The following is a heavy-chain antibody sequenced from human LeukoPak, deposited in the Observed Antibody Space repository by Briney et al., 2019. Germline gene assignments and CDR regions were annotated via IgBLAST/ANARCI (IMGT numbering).Heavy chain of an antibody. CDR1: GYTFTGYY. CDR3: ARDVCGGDCYSYYYYYMDV. D-gene: IGHD2-21*01. CDR2: INPTSGGT. J-gene: IGHJ6*03. V-gene: IGHV1-2*02. Sequence: GASVKVSCKASGYTFTGYYMHWVRQAPGQGLEWMGWINPTSGGTNYAQKFQGRVTMTRDTSISTAYMELSRLRSDDTAVYYCARDVCGGDCYSYYYYYMDVWGKGTTVTVSS.